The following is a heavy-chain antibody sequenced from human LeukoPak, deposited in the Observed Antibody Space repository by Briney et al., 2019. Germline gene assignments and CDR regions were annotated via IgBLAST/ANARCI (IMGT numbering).Heavy chain of an antibody. CDR2: VYTSGTA. J-gene: IGHJ4*02. CDR1: DASISSGNYY. Sequence: SQTLSLTCTVSDASISSGNYYWSWIRQPAGKGLEWIGRVYTSGTATYNPSLKSRVTISVDTSKNQFSLKLSSVTAADTAVYYCAREDIVVVTGIFSPYYFDYWGQGTLVTVSS. V-gene: IGHV4-61*02. D-gene: IGHD2-21*02. CDR3: AREDIVVVTGIFSPYYFDY.